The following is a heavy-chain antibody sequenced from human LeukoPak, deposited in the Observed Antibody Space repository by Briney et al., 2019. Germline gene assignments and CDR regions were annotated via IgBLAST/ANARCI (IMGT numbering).Heavy chain of an antibody. V-gene: IGHV3-30-3*01. CDR2: ISYDGSNK. J-gene: IGHJ4*02. Sequence: GGSLRLSCAASGFTFSSYAMHWVRQAPGKGLEWVAVISYDGSNKYYADSVKGRFTISRGNSKNTLYLQMSSLRAEDTAVYYCARYDYGDYYFDYWGQGTLVTVSS. D-gene: IGHD4-17*01. CDR1: GFTFSSYA. CDR3: ARYDYGDYYFDY.